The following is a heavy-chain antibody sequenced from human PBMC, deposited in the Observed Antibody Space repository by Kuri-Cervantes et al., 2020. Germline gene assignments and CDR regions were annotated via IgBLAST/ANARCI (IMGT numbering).Heavy chain of an antibody. Sequence: GGSLRLSCAASGFTFSSYGMHWVRQAPGKGLEWVAVISYDGNKKYYADSVKGRFTISRDNSKNTLYLQMNSLRAEDTAVYYCAKDQGYYDILTGYYPVHAPDYWGQGTLVTVSS. J-gene: IGHJ4*02. CDR1: GFTFSSYG. V-gene: IGHV3-30*18. D-gene: IGHD3-9*01. CDR2: ISYDGNKK. CDR3: AKDQGYYDILTGYYPVHAPDY.